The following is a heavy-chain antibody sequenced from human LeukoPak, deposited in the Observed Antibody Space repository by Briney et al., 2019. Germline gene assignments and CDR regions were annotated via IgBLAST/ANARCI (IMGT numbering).Heavy chain of an antibody. CDR3: ARSTDNDILTGYYWFDP. CDR1: GYTFTSYD. J-gene: IGHJ5*02. Sequence: RASVKVSCKASGYTFTSYDINWVRQATGQGLEWMGWMNPNSGNTVYARKFQGRVTMTRNTSISTAYMELSSLRSEDTAVYYCARSTDNDILTGYYWFDPWGQGTLVTVSS. V-gene: IGHV1-8*01. CDR2: MNPNSGNT. D-gene: IGHD3-9*01.